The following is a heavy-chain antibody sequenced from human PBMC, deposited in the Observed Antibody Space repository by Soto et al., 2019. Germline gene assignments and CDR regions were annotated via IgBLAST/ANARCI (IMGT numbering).Heavy chain of an antibody. J-gene: IGHJ4*02. Sequence: EVQLVESGGGLVQPGGSLRLSCAASGFILSSYEMNWVRQAPGKGLEWVSYISSSGSTTYYADSVKGRFTISRDNAKNSLYLQMNSQRAEDTAVYYCASVPYVDPFDYWGQGTLVTVSS. D-gene: IGHD4-17*01. CDR1: GFILSSYE. CDR3: ASVPYVDPFDY. V-gene: IGHV3-48*03. CDR2: ISSSGSTT.